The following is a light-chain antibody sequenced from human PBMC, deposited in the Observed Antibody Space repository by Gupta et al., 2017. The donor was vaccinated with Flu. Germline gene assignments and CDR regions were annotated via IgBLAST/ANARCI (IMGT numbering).Light chain of an antibody. J-gene: IGLJ2*01. CDR3: SSYAGSNNLVV. V-gene: IGLV2-8*03. Sequence: SSDVGGYNYVSWYQQYPGKAPKLLIYEVSTRPSGVPDRFFGSKSGNTASLTVSGLQAEDEADYYCSSYAGSNNLVVFGGGTKLTVL. CDR1: SSDVGGYNY. CDR2: EVS.